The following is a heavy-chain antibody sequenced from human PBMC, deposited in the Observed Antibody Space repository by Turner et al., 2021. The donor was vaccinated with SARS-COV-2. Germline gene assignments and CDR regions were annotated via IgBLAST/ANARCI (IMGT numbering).Heavy chain of an antibody. CDR3: ARGEVGYCSGGRCYSGSY. D-gene: IGHD2-15*01. Sequence: VQLVQSGAEVKKPGSPVKVSCKASGGTCSSYAISWVRQAPGQGLEWRGGIMPIFVTANYAQKFQGRVTITADESTSTAYMELSSLRSEDTAVYYCARGEVGYCSGGRCYSGSYWGQGTLVTVSS. CDR1: GGTCSSYA. J-gene: IGHJ4*02. CDR2: IMPIFVTA. V-gene: IGHV1-69*01.